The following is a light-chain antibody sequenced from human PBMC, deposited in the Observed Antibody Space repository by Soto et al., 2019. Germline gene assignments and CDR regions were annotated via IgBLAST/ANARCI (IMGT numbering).Light chain of an antibody. V-gene: IGKV4-1*01. CDR1: QSVSYNSKNY. CDR2: WAS. CDR3: QQYYTSPYT. Sequence: DTVMTQSPDSLAVSLGERATINCKSSQSVSYNSKNYLARYKQKPVQPPKLLIYWASTRESGVPDRFSGSGSGTDFTRTSSSLQADDVAFYYCQQYYTSPYTFGQGTKLEIK. J-gene: IGKJ2*01.